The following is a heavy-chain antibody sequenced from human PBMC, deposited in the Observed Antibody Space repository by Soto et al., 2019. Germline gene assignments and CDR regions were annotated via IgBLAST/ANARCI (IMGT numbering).Heavy chain of an antibody. D-gene: IGHD4-17*01. CDR1: GGSISSGGYY. CDR2: IYYSGST. V-gene: IGHV4-31*03. Sequence: TLSLTCTVSGGSISSGGYYWSWIRQHPGKGLEWIGYIYYSGSTYYNPSLKSRVTISVDTSKNQFSLKLSSVTAADTAVYYCARDVDYGDYARPDYGMDVWGQGTTVTVSS. CDR3: ARDVDYGDYARPDYGMDV. J-gene: IGHJ6*02.